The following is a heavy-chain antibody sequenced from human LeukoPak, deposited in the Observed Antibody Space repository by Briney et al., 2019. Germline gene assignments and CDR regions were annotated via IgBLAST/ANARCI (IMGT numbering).Heavy chain of an antibody. CDR3: VKEVPGTTIYH. J-gene: IGHJ4*02. CDR2: VFRGDAT. V-gene: IGHV3-66*01. CDR1: GFIVSDNY. Sequence: GVSLRLSCVASGFIVSDNYMSWVRQAPGKGLEWVSVVFRGDATYHADSVKGRFTISRDTSKNTVYLQMNSLTAEDTAVYYCVKEVPGTTIYHWGQGTLVTVSS. D-gene: IGHD4-11*01.